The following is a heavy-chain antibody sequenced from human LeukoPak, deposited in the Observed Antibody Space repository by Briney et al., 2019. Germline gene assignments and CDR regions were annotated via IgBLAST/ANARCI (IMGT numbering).Heavy chain of an antibody. CDR2: INPHSGDT. J-gene: IGHJ4*02. D-gene: IGHD2-15*01. Sequence: ASVKVSCKVSGYIFTGYFLHWVRRAPGQGLEWMGGINPHSGDTNYAQKFEGRVTMTRDTSIRTAYMELSRLKYDDTAVYYCARGFCSGGSCYHFESWGQGTLVTVSS. CDR1: GYIFTGYF. V-gene: IGHV1-2*02. CDR3: ARGFCSGGSCYHFES.